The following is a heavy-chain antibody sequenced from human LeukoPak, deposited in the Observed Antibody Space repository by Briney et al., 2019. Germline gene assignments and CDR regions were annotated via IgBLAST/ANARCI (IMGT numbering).Heavy chain of an antibody. CDR1: GGSISSSSYY. CDR2: IYYSGST. CDR3: ARETSPTFGVVIMTKHKYYYYMDV. Sequence: SETLSLTCTVSGGSISSSSYYWGWIRQPPGKGLEWIGSIYYSGSTYYNPSLKSRVTISVDTSKNQFSLKLSSVTAADTAVYYCARETSPTFGVVIMTKHKYYYYMDVWGKGTTVTVSS. D-gene: IGHD3-3*01. V-gene: IGHV4-39*07. J-gene: IGHJ6*03.